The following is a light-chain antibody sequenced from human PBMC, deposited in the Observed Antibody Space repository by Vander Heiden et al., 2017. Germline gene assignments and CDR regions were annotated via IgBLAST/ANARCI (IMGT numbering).Light chain of an antibody. CDR2: GKN. V-gene: IGLV3-19*01. Sequence: SSELPQDPAVSVDLGQTVRITCQGDSLRSYYASWYQQKPGQAPVLVIYGKNNRPSGIPDRFSGSSSGNTASLTITGAQAEDEADYYCNSRDSSSNHLVFGGGTKLTVL. CDR1: SLRSYY. CDR3: NSRDSSSNHLV. J-gene: IGLJ2*01.